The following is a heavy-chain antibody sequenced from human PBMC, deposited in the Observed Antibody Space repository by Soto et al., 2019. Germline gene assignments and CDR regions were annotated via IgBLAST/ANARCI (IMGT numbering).Heavy chain of an antibody. J-gene: IGHJ3*02. Sequence: QGQLQESGPGLVKPWQTLSLTCTDSGGSISSYYCSWSRQPPGKGLEWIGYIYYSGSTNYNPSLKSRVTISVDTSKNQFSLKLSSATAADTAVYYCARVWGGAFDIWGQGTMVTVSS. CDR3: ARVWGGAFDI. V-gene: IGHV4-59*01. CDR2: IYYSGST. CDR1: GGSISSYY. D-gene: IGHD3-10*01.